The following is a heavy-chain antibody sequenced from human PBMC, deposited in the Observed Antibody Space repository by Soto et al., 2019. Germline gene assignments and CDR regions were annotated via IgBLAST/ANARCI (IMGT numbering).Heavy chain of an antibody. CDR3: AREGSTSLRYFDL. Sequence: QVQLQESGPGLVKPSETLSLTCTVSGGSISSYYWSWIRQPPGKGLEWIGEINLSGSTNYNPSLKSRVTISIDTSKNQFSLKLSSVTAADTAVFYCAREGSTSLRYFDLWGRGTLVTVSS. CDR1: GGSISSYY. D-gene: IGHD2-2*01. J-gene: IGHJ2*01. CDR2: INLSGST. V-gene: IGHV4-59*12.